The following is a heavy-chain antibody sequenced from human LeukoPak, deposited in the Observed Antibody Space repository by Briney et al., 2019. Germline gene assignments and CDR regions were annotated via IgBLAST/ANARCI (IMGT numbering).Heavy chain of an antibody. J-gene: IGHJ4*02. V-gene: IGHV3-74*01. CDR1: GFTFDDYA. CDR2: IDNDAYSS. Sequence: SGGSLRLSCAASGFTFDDYAMHWVRQAPGKGLVWVARIDNDAYSSVYADSVKGRFTISRDNSKNTMFLQMNRLRDEDTAVYYCARGLRGPDYWGQGTQVTVSS. CDR3: ARGLRGPDY.